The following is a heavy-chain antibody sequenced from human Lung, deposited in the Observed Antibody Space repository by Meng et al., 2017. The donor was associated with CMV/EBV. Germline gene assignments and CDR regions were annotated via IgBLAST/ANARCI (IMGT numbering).Heavy chain of an antibody. CDR2: IYYSGST. J-gene: IGHJ4*02. CDR3: ARKKWELLNYFDY. Sequence: SXTXSLXXTVSGGSISSSSYYCGWIRQPPGKGLEWIGSIYYSGSTYYSPSLKSRVTISVDTSKNQFSLKVRSVSAADTAVYYCARKKWELLNYFDYRGQGTLVTVSS. D-gene: IGHD1-26*01. V-gene: IGHV4-39*01. CDR1: GGSISSSSYY.